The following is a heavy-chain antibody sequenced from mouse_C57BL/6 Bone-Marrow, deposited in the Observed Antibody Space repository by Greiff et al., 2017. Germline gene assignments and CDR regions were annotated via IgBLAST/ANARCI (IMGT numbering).Heavy chain of an antibody. CDR1: GYTFTSYW. CDR3: AKCGLNYSNYLWDIDV. J-gene: IGHJ1*03. D-gene: IGHD2-5*01. Sequence: QVQLQQPGAELVKPGASVKMSCKASGYTFTSYWITWVKQRPGQGLEWIGDIYPGSGSTNYNEKFKSKATLTVDASSSTAYMQLSSLTSADTAVYYCAKCGLNYSNYLWDIDVWGTGTRSPSPQ. CDR2: IYPGSGST. V-gene: IGHV1-55*01.